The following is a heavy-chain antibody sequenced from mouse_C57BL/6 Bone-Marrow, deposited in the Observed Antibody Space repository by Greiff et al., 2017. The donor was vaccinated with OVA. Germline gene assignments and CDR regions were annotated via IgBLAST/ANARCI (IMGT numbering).Heavy chain of an antibody. V-gene: IGHV1-61*01. CDR1: GYTFTSYW. D-gene: IGHD1-1*01. Sequence: QVHVKQPGAELVRPGSSVKLSCKASGYTFTSYWMDWVKQRPGQGLEWIGNIYPSDSETHYNQKFKDKATLTVDKSSSTAYMQLSSLTSEDSAVYYCARGGDYYGSSYYWYFDVWGTGTTVTVSS. CDR2: IYPSDSET. J-gene: IGHJ1*03. CDR3: ARGGDYYGSSYYWYFDV.